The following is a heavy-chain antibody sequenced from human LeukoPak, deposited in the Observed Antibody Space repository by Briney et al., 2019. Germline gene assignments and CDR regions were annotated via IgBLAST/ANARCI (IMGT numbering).Heavy chain of an antibody. CDR3: IRHAASGGSGIDY. CDR2: IRTKTNNYAT. CDR1: GFTFSGSA. J-gene: IGHJ4*02. D-gene: IGHD3-10*01. Sequence: GGSLRLSCAASGFTFSGSAMHWVRQVSGKGLEWVGRIRTKTNNYATTYGPSVKDRFTISRDDSKNTAYLQMNSLKTEDTAVYYCIRHAASGGSGIDYWGQGTLVTVSS. V-gene: IGHV3-73*01.